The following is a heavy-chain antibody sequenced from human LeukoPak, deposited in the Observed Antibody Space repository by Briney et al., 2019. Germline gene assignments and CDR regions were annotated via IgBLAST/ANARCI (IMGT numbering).Heavy chain of an antibody. D-gene: IGHD1-26*01. Sequence: PSETLSLTRTLSGDSISSSRPYWSWTRHPPGKGLEWIGYIYYSGSTNYNPPLKSRVTIPVDTSKNQFSLKLSSVTAADTAVYYCARVLVGAYYLYFDYWGQGSLVTVSS. CDR1: GDSISSSRPY. J-gene: IGHJ4*02. CDR2: IYYSGST. CDR3: ARVLVGAYYLYFDY. V-gene: IGHV4-61*01.